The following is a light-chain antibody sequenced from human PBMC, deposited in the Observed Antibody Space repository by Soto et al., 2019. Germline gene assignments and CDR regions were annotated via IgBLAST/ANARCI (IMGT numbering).Light chain of an antibody. Sequence: EIVMTQSPGTLSVSPGERVTLSCRASQSVSSKVAWYQQKPGQAPRLLIYDASNRATGIPARFSGSGSGTDFTLTISSLEPEDFAVYYCQQRSNWPPTFGGGTKVEIK. CDR2: DAS. CDR1: QSVSSK. V-gene: IGKV3-11*01. CDR3: QQRSNWPPT. J-gene: IGKJ4*01.